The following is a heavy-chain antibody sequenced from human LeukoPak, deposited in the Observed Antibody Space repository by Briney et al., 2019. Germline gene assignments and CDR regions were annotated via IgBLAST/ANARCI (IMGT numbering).Heavy chain of an antibody. D-gene: IGHD2-15*01. CDR3: AKNVAANYYYYGMDV. V-gene: IGHV3-23*01. J-gene: IGHJ6*02. CDR2: ISGGGGST. Sequence: GGSLRLSCAASGFTFTSYAMSWVRPAPGRGLEWVSAISGGGGSTYYADSVKGRFTISRDNSKNTLYLQMNSLRAEDTAVYYCAKNVAANYYYYGMDVWGQGTTVTVSS. CDR1: GFTFTSYA.